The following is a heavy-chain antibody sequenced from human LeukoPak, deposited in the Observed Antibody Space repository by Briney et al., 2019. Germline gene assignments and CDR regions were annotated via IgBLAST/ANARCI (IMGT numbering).Heavy chain of an antibody. Sequence: GGSLRLSCAASGFTFSSYSMNWVRQAPGKGLEWVSYISSSSSTIYYADSVRGRFTISRDNAKNSLYLQMNSLRAEDTAVYYCARVLHKRNYDSSTYYGYWGQGTLVTVSS. CDR1: GFTFSSYS. CDR3: ARVLHKRNYDSSTYYGY. V-gene: IGHV3-48*01. D-gene: IGHD3-22*01. J-gene: IGHJ4*02. CDR2: ISSSSSTI.